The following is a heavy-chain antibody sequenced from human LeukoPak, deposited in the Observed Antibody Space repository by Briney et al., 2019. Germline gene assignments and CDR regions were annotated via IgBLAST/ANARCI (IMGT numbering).Heavy chain of an antibody. V-gene: IGHV4-61*02. Sequence: SETLSPTCTVSGGSISSGSYYWSWLRQPAGKGVEWIERIYTSGSTNYNPSPKSRVTISVDTSKNQFSLKLSSVTAADTAVYYCARDPGIAAAGTIWFDPWGQGTLVTVSS. CDR1: GGSISSGSYY. D-gene: IGHD6-13*01. CDR2: IYTSGST. J-gene: IGHJ5*02. CDR3: ARDPGIAAAGTIWFDP.